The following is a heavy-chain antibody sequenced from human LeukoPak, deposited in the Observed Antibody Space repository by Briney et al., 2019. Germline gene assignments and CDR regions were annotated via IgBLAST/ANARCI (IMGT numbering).Heavy chain of an antibody. V-gene: IGHV3-9*01. D-gene: IGHD3-3*01. J-gene: IGHJ4*02. CDR1: GFTFDDYA. CDR2: ISWNSGSI. Sequence: GRSLRLSCAASGFTFDDYAMHWVRQAPGKGLEWVSGISWNSGSIGYADSVKGRFTISRDNAKNTLYMQLNSLRVEDTAVYYCARGGLGVGVDYWGQGTLVTVSS. CDR3: ARGGLGVGVDY.